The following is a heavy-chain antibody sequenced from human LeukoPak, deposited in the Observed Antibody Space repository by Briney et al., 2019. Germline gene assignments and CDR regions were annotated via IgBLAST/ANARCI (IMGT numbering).Heavy chain of an antibody. CDR2: TYYRSKWYN. V-gene: IGHV6-1*01. Sequence: SQTLSLTCAISGDSFSSNSAAWNWIRQSPSRGLEWLGRTYYRSKWYNDYAVSVKSRITINPDTSKNQFSLQLNSVTPEDTAVYYCAKQSSVLGPHSSSQPKNYYYGMDVWGQGTTVTVSS. CDR1: GDSFSSNSAA. J-gene: IGHJ6*02. CDR3: AKQSSVLGPHSSSQPKNYYYGMDV. D-gene: IGHD6-13*01.